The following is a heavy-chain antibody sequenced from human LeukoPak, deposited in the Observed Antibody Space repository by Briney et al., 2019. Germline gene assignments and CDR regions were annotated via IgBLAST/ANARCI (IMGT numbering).Heavy chain of an antibody. D-gene: IGHD3-22*01. Sequence: GGSLRLSCAASGFTFSDYYMSWIRQAPGKGLEWVSYISSSGSTIYYADSVKGRFTISRDNSKNTLYLQMNSLRAEDTAVYYCARLRSYDSSVYPYWGQGTLVTVPS. CDR3: ARLRSYDSSVYPY. J-gene: IGHJ4*02. CDR2: ISSSGSTI. CDR1: GFTFSDYY. V-gene: IGHV3-11*04.